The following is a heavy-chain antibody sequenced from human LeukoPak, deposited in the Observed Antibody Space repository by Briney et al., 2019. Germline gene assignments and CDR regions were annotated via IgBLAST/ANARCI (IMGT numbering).Heavy chain of an antibody. CDR1: GGSISSGSYY. CDR3: ARGGGSYFGVAFDI. D-gene: IGHD1-26*01. CDR2: INHSGST. J-gene: IGHJ3*02. Sequence: PSQTLSLTCTVSGGSISSGSYYWSWIRQPPGKGLEWIGEINHSGSTNYNPSLKSRVTISVDTSKNQFSLKLSSVTAADTAVYYCARGGGSYFGVAFDIWGQGTMVTVSS. V-gene: IGHV4-39*07.